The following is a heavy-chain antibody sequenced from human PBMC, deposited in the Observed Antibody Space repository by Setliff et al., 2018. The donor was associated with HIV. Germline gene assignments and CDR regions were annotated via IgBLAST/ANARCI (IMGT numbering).Heavy chain of an antibody. CDR1: GGPFSGYY. J-gene: IGHJ4*02. CDR3: ARSRGSRYDTASNRGGYYYDF. Sequence: SETLSLTCAVYGGPFSGYYWTWIRQSPERGLEWIGEINQGRTTDYNPSLKRRVSISVDTSKNQFSLKLRSVTVADTAVYFCARSRGSRYDTASNRGGYYYDFWSQGTQVTVSS. CDR2: INQGRTT. D-gene: IGHD3-3*01. V-gene: IGHV4-34*01.